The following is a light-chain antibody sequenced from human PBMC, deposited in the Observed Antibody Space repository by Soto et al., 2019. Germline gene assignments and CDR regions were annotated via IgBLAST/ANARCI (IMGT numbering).Light chain of an antibody. CDR2: EVN. J-gene: IGLJ1*01. CDR1: SSNVGSYRL. Sequence: QSVLTQPASVSGSPGQSITISCTGTSSNVGSYRLVSWYQQHPGKAPKLMIFEVNKRPSGVSNRFSGSKSRNTASLTISGLKVEDEADYYCCSSGGSPTYVFGTGTKVTV. CDR3: CSSGGSPTYV. V-gene: IGLV2-23*02.